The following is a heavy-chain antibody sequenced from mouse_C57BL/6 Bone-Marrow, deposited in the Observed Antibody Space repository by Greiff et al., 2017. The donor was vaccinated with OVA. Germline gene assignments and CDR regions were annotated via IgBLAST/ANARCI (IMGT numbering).Heavy chain of an antibody. CDR2: FHPYNDDT. V-gene: IGHV1-47*01. Sequence: QVHVKQSGAELVKPGASVKMSCKASGYTFTTYPIEWMKQNHGKSLEWIGNFHPYNDDTKYNEKFKGKATLTVEKSSSTVYLELSRLTSDDSAVYYCARDGDYDGAWFAYWGQGTLVTVSA. CDR3: ARDGDYDGAWFAY. CDR1: GYTFTTYP. J-gene: IGHJ3*01. D-gene: IGHD2-4*01.